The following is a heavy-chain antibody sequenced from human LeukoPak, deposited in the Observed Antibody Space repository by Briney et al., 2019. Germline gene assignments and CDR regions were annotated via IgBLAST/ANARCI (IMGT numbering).Heavy chain of an antibody. CDR3: ARGGKIVVVIRVFDY. CDR1: GFTFSSYA. Sequence: PGRSLRLSCAASGFTFSSYAMHWVRQAPGKGLEWVAVISYDGSNKYYADSVKDRFTISRDNSKNTLYLQMNSLRAEDTAVYYCARGGKIVVVIRVFDYWGQGTLVTVSS. CDR2: ISYDGSNK. D-gene: IGHD3-22*01. V-gene: IGHV3-30-3*01. J-gene: IGHJ4*02.